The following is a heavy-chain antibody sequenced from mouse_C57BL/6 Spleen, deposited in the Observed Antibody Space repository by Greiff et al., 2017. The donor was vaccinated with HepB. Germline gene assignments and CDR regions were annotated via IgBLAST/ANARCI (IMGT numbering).Heavy chain of an antibody. CDR2: ISYDGSN. J-gene: IGHJ1*03. V-gene: IGHV3-6*01. CDR3: AREDSGSSDWYFDV. CDR1: GYSITSGYY. D-gene: IGHD1-1*01. Sequence: EVKLQESGPGLVKPSQSLSLTCSVTGYSITSGYYWNWIRQFPGNKLEWMGYISYDGSNNYNPSLKNRISITRDTSKNQFFLKLNSVTTEDTATYYFAREDSGSSDWYFDVWGTGTTVTVSS.